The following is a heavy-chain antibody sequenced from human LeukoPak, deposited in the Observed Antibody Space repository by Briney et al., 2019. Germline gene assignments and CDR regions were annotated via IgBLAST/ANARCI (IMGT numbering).Heavy chain of an antibody. D-gene: IGHD1-1*01. CDR2: MYYIEPV. V-gene: IGHV4-59*08. CDR1: GGSISSYY. J-gene: IGHJ3*01. CDR3: AITGYPRRLIDVLDL. Sequence: PSETLSLTCTVSGGSISSYYWSWIRQSPGKGLEWLGYMYYIEPVNYNPSFKSRVTISVDTSKNQSSLKLNSVTATDTAVYYCAITGYPRRLIDVLDLWGQGTMVTVSS.